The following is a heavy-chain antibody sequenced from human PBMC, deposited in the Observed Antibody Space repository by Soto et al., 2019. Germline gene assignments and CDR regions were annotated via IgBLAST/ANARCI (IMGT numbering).Heavy chain of an antibody. V-gene: IGHV2-5*02. CDR3: ADNPSDYDSSRAFDI. D-gene: IGHD3-22*01. J-gene: IGHJ3*02. CDR2: IYWDDDK. CDR1: GFSLSTSGVG. Sequence: QITLKESGPTLVKPTQTLTLTCTFSGFSLSTSGVGVGWIRQPPGKALEWLALIYWDDDKRYSPSLKSRPTITKDTSKNQVVLTMTNMDPVDTATYYCADNPSDYDSSRAFDIWGQGTMVTVSS.